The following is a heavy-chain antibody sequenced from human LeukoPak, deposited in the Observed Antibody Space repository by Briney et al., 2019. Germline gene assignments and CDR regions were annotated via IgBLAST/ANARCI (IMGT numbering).Heavy chain of an antibody. CDR2: IDWDDDK. V-gene: IGHV2-70*11. CDR1: GFSLSTSGMC. Sequence: ESGPALVKPTQTLTLTCTFSGFSLSTSGMCVSWIRQPPGEALEWLACIDWDDDKYYSTSLKTRLTISKDTSKNQVVLTMTNMDPVDTATYYCARIVTLGSGSYYIFDYWGQGTLVTVSS. CDR3: ARIVTLGSGSYYIFDY. J-gene: IGHJ4*02. D-gene: IGHD3-10*01.